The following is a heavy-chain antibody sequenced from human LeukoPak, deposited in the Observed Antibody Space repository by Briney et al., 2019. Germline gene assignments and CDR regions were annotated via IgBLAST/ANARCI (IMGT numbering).Heavy chain of an antibody. Sequence: ASVKVSCKASGYTFTGYYMHWVRQAPGQGLEWMGWINPNSGGTNYAQKFQGRVTMTRDTSISTAYMELSRLRSDDMAVYYCARELGYCSSTSCYPDYWGQGTLVTVSS. CDR3: ARELGYCSSTSCYPDY. V-gene: IGHV1-2*02. CDR1: GYTFTGYY. D-gene: IGHD2-2*01. CDR2: INPNSGGT. J-gene: IGHJ4*02.